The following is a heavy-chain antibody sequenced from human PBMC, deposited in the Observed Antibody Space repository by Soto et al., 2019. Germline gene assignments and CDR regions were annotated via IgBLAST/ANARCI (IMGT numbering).Heavy chain of an antibody. CDR3: AVFYGSGSYLIDY. CDR2: IYYSGST. Sequence: SETLSLTCTVSGGSISSGGYYWSWIRQHPGKGLEWIGYIYYSGSTYYNPSLKSRVTISVDTSKNQFSLKLSSVTAADTAVYYCAVFYGSGSYLIDYWGQGTRVTVSS. CDR1: GGSISSGGYY. V-gene: IGHV4-31*03. J-gene: IGHJ4*02. D-gene: IGHD3-10*01.